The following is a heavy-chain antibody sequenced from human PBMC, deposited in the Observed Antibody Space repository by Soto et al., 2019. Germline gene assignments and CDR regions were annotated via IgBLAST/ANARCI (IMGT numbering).Heavy chain of an antibody. D-gene: IGHD3-10*01. CDR1: GGSFSGYY. J-gene: IGHJ6*03. V-gene: IGHV4-34*01. CDR3: ARVSVRGGDYYYYMDV. CDR2: INHSGST. Sequence: TSETLSLTYAVYGGSFSGYYWSWIRQPPGKGLEWIGEINHSGSTNYNPSLKSRVTISVDTSKNQFSLKLSSVTAADTAVYYCARVSVRGGDYYYYMDVWGKGTTVTVSS.